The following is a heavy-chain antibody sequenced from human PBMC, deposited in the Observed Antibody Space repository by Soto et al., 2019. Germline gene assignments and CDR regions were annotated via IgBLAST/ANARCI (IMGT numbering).Heavy chain of an antibody. CDR1: GFTFSSYA. CDR2: ISGSGGST. Sequence: GGSLRLSCVASGFTFSSYAMSWVRQAPGKGLEWVSAISGSGGSTYYADSVKGRFTISRDNSKNTLYLQMNSLRAEDTAVYYCAKPWRGGYDSSGYSNKYYFDYWGQGTLVTVSS. D-gene: IGHD3-22*01. J-gene: IGHJ4*02. V-gene: IGHV3-23*01. CDR3: AKPWRGGYDSSGYSNKYYFDY.